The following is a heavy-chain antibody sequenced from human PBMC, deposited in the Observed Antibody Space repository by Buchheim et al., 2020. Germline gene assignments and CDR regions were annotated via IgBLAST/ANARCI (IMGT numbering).Heavy chain of an antibody. CDR1: GGSISSSNW. CDR3: ARIPLEVVPAAILYPIGIFDY. Sequence: QVQLRESGPGLVKPSGTLSLTCAVSGGSISSSNWWSWVRQPPGKGLEWIGEIYHSGSTNYNPSLKSRVTISVDKSKNQFSLKLSSVTAADTAVYYCARIPLEVVPAAILYPIGIFDYWGQGTL. J-gene: IGHJ4*02. D-gene: IGHD2-2*02. CDR2: IYHSGST. V-gene: IGHV4-4*02.